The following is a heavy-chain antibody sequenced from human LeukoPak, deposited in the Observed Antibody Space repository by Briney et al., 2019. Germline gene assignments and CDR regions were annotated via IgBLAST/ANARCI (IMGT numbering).Heavy chain of an antibody. V-gene: IGHV4-39*07. CDR2: INHSGST. J-gene: IGHJ6*02. Sequence: SETLSLTCTVSGGSISSSSYYWGWIRQRPGKGLEWIGEINHSGSTNYNPSLKSRVTISVDTSKNQFSLKLSSVTAADTAVYYCARCNLECGDVWGQGTTVTVSS. CDR1: GGSISSSSYY. CDR3: ARCNLECGDV. D-gene: IGHD2-21*01.